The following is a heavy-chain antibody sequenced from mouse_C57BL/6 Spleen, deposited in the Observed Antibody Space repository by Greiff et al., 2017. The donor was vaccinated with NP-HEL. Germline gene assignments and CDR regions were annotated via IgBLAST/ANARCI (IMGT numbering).Heavy chain of an antibody. CDR3: ARWGGVSSYSAWFAY. Sequence: QVQLQQPGAELVKPGASVKLSCKASGYTFTSYWMQWVKQRPGQGLEWIGEIDPSDSYTNYNQKFKGKATLTVDTSSSTAYMQLISLTSEDSAVYYCARWGGVSSYSAWFAYWGQGTLVTVSA. J-gene: IGHJ3*01. V-gene: IGHV1-50*01. D-gene: IGHD1-1*01. CDR1: GYTFTSYW. CDR2: IDPSDSYT.